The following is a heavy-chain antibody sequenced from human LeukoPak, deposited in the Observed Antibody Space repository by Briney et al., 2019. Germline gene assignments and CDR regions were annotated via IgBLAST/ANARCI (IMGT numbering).Heavy chain of an antibody. J-gene: IGHJ3*01. CDR2: MSGSGI. CDR3: ARRSLTTGGHAFDV. CDR1: GFTFSDHN. V-gene: IGHV3-11*01. D-gene: IGHD1-1*01. Sequence: GGSLRLSCAATGFTFSDHNMGWMRQAPGKGLEWTSYMSGSGIYYADSVKGRFTISRDNAKNSLYLQMSSLRAEDSAVYFCARRSLTTGGHAFDVWGRGTLVTVSS.